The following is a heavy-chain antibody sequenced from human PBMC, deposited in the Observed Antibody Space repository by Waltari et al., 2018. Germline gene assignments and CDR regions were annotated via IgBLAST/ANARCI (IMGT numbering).Heavy chain of an antibody. CDR3: VRALTTPNDY. CDR2: TTDGNAYL. J-gene: IGHJ4*02. D-gene: IGHD4-17*01. Sequence: VQLVESGGGLVKPGGSLRLSCAVSGFPIRNFGMRWVRQAPGKGLEWVATTTDGNAYLYYADSVRGRFTVSTDNAKSSLYLQMNNLRAEDTGVYYCVRALTTPNDYWGRGTLVTVSS. CDR1: GFPIRNFG. V-gene: IGHV3-21*03.